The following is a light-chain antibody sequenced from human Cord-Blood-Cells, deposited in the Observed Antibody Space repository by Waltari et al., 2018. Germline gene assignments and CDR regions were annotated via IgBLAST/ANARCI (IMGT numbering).Light chain of an antibody. Sequence: QSALTQPASVSGSPGQSINISCTGTSSDVGRYNLVSWYQQHPGKAPKSMIYEGSKRPSGVSNRFSGSKTGNTASRTISGLQAEDEADYYCCSYAGSSTLVFGGGTKLTVL. CDR2: EGS. CDR1: SSDVGRYNL. J-gene: IGLJ3*02. CDR3: CSYAGSSTLV. V-gene: IGLV2-23*01.